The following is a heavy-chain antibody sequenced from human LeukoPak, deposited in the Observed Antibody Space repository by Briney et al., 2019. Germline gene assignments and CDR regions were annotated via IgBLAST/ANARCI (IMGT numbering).Heavy chain of an antibody. CDR1: GFTFSSYE. Sequence: GSLRLSCAASGFTFSSYEMNWVRQAPGKGLEWVSYISSSGSTIYYADSVKGRFTISRDNAKNSLYLQMNSLRAEDTAVYYCARGWLQDGIDYWGQGTLVTVSS. CDR2: ISSSGSTI. D-gene: IGHD5-12*01. V-gene: IGHV3-48*03. J-gene: IGHJ4*02. CDR3: ARGWLQDGIDY.